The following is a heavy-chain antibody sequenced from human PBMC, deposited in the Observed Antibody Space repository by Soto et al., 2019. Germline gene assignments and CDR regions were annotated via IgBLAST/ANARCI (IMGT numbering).Heavy chain of an antibody. Sequence: ASVKVSCKASGYTFTGYYMHWVRQAPGQGLEWMGWTNPNSGGTNHAQKFQGRVTMTRDTSISTAYMELSRLRSDDTAVYYCASRYSGYESYYGMDVWGQGTTVTVTS. CDR1: GYTFTGYY. D-gene: IGHD5-12*01. V-gene: IGHV1-2*02. J-gene: IGHJ6*02. CDR3: ASRYSGYESYYGMDV. CDR2: TNPNSGGT.